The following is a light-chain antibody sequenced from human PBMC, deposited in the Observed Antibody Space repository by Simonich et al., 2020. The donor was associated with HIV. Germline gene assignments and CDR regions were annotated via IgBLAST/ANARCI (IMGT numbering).Light chain of an antibody. V-gene: IGKV2D-29*02. CDR1: QSLLHSDGKTY. CDR2: EVS. Sequence: DIVMTQTPLSLSVTPGQPASISCKSSQSLLHSDGKTYLYWYLQKPGQSPQLLIYEVSNRFSGVPDRFSCSGSGTDFTLTISSLQAEDVAVYYCQQYYSTPYTFGQGTKLEIK. CDR3: QQYYSTPYT. J-gene: IGKJ2*01.